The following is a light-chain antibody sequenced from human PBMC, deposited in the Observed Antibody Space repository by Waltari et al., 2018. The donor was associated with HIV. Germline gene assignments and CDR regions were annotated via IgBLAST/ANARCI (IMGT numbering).Light chain of an antibody. V-gene: IGLV1-47*01. J-gene: IGLJ3*02. Sequence: QSVLTQPPSASGTPGQRVTLSCSGSRSNIGNNDVYWFQHLPGTAPKLLIYRNNQRPSGFPDRFTGSKSGTSASLAISGLRSEDEADYYCDAWDNSLSGRVFGGGTKLTVL. CDR2: RNN. CDR3: DAWDNSLSGRV. CDR1: RSNIGNND.